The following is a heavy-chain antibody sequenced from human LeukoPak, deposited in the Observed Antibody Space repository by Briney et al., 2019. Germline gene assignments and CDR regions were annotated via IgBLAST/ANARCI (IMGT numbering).Heavy chain of an antibody. CDR1: GGSISSSDYY. CDR3: ARHGIAAAGTLGGNWFDP. V-gene: IGHV4-39*01. CDR2: IYYSGST. D-gene: IGHD6-13*01. J-gene: IGHJ5*02. Sequence: SETLSLTCTVSGGSISSSDYYWGWIRQSPGKGLEWIASIYYSGSTYYSSSLKSRVTISVDTSKNQFSLKLSSVTAADTAVYYCARHGIAAAGTLGGNWFDPWGQGTLVTVSS.